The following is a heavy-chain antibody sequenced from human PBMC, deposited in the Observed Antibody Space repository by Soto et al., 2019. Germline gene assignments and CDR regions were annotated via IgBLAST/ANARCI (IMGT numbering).Heavy chain of an antibody. J-gene: IGHJ6*02. Sequence: QVQLVQSGAEVKKPGSSVKVSCKASGGSLSNYGISWVRQAPGQGLEWMGAIIPVFGTQNYAQKFQDRVTITADESTTTVYMEGRSLTSEDTAVYYCARGDATKIVVTTYYAMDVWGQGTTVTVSS. V-gene: IGHV1-69*12. CDR2: IIPVFGTQ. CDR3: ARGDATKIVVTTYYAMDV. D-gene: IGHD3-22*01. CDR1: GGSLSNYG.